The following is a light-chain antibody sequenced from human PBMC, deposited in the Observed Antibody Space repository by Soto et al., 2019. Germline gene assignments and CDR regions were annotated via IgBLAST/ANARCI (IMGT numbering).Light chain of an antibody. J-gene: IGLJ1*01. CDR2: EVS. Sequence: QSVLTQTPSASGSPGQSVTISCAGTSSDIGAYDYVSWYQQHPGRAPKLLIYEVSGRPSGVPDRFSGSKSGNTASLTVSGLRAEDEADYYCNSYAGSDNFVVFGTGTKVTVL. V-gene: IGLV2-8*01. CDR3: NSYAGSDNFVV. CDR1: SSDIGAYDY.